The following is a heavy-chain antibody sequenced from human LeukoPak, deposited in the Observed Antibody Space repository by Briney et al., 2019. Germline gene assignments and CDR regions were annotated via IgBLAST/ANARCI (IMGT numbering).Heavy chain of an antibody. CDR1: GGSFSSYY. J-gene: IGHJ6*02. V-gene: IGHV4-59*10. CDR3: ARGSETHYYGSGSYYRPRDYYYGMDV. D-gene: IGHD3-10*01. Sequence: SETLSLTCAVYGGSFSSYYWSWIRQPAGKGLEWIGRIYTSGSTNYNPSLKSRVTISVDTSKNQFSLKLSSVTAADTAVYYCARGSETHYYGSGSYYRPRDYYYGMDVWGQGTTVTVSS. CDR2: IYTSGST.